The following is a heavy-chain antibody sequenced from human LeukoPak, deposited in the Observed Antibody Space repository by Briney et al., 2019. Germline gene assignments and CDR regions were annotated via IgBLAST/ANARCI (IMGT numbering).Heavy chain of an antibody. V-gene: IGHV4-59*11. CDR1: GGSISSHY. CDR2: IHYTGRT. D-gene: IGHD6-19*01. Sequence: SETLSLTCAVSGGSISSHYWSWLRQPPGEGLEWIAYIHYTGRTNYNPSLKGRVTISVDTSNSQISLNLNSVTASDTAVYYCARGAGWYDYWGQGTLVTVSS. CDR3: ARGAGWYDY. J-gene: IGHJ4*02.